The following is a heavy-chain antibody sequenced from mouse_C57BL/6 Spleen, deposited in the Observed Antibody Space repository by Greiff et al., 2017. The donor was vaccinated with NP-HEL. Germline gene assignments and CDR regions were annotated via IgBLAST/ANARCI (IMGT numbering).Heavy chain of an antibody. CDR2: INPSTGGT. D-gene: IGHD2-4*01. V-gene: IGHV1-42*01. Sequence: VHVKQSGPELVKPGASVKISCKASGYSFTGYYMNWVKQSPEKSLEWIGEINPSTGGTTYNQKFKAKATLTVDKSSSTAYMQLKSLTSEDSAVYYCARTYDYDGGFAYWGQGTLVTVSA. CDR3: ARTYDYDGGFAY. CDR1: GYSFTGYY. J-gene: IGHJ3*01.